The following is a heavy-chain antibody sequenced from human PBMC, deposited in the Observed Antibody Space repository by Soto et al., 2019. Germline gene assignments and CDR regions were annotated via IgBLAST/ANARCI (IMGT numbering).Heavy chain of an antibody. J-gene: IGHJ4*02. CDR3: ARVTKGYCSGGSCYPLLFDY. D-gene: IGHD2-15*01. CDR2: IIPIFGTA. V-gene: IGHV1-69*12. Sequence: QVQLVQSGAEVKKPGSSVKVSCKASGGTFSSYAISWVRQAPGQGLEWMGGIIPIFGTANYAQKFQGRVTITADESTSTAYMELSSLRSEDTAVYYCARVTKGYCSGGSCYPLLFDYWGQGTLVTVSS. CDR1: GGTFSSYA.